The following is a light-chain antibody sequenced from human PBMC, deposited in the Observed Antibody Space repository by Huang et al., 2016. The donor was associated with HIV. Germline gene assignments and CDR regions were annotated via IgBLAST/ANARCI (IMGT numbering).Light chain of an antibody. CDR2: AAS. V-gene: IGKV1-39*01. CDR3: QQTSSVPLT. CDR1: QTISTF. J-gene: IGKJ4*01. Sequence: DIQMTQSPSSLSASVGDRISITCRASQTISTFLNWYQQKPGKAPKLLIYAASNLQSGVSPRFSGTVSGTLFTLTLTVLLPDDFATYFCQQTSSVPLTFGGGTKVE.